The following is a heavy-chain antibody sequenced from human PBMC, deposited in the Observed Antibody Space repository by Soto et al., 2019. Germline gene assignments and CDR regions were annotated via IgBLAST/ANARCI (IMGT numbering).Heavy chain of an antibody. CDR3: ARDCTNDTCYRY. D-gene: IGHD2-8*01. Sequence: SETLSLTCAVSGGSFSGYSWSWLRQPPGKGLEWIGEINHSGSTNYNPSLKSRVTISVDTSKNHFSLKLSSVTAADTAVYYCARDCTNDTCYRYWGQGSLVTVSS. J-gene: IGHJ4*02. CDR1: GGSFSGYS. V-gene: IGHV4-34*01. CDR2: INHSGST.